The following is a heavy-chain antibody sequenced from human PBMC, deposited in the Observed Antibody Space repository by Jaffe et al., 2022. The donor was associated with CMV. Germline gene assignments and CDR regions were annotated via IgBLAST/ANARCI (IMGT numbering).Heavy chain of an antibody. Sequence: QVQLVQSGAEVKKPGASVKVSCKASGYTFTSYYMHWVRQAPGQGLEWMGIINPSGGSTSYAQKFQGRVTMTRDTSTSTVYMELSSLRSEDTAVYYCASVLGLGQQLVPDYYYYYGMDVWGQGTTVTVSS. CDR1: GYTFTSYY. V-gene: IGHV1-46*01. D-gene: IGHD6-13*01. CDR2: INPSGGST. J-gene: IGHJ6*02. CDR3: ASVLGLGQQLVPDYYYYYGMDV.